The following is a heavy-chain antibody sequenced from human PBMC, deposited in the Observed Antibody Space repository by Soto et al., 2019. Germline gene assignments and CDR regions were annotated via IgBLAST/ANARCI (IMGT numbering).Heavy chain of an antibody. J-gene: IGHJ4*02. Sequence: PSETLSLTCTVSGGSVTNSSYYWGWIRQSPGKGLEWIGSVYYRGRSYSKSSVKSRVTISVDTSKNRFSLSLNSVTASDTAVYFCVSQRTNVPTQAYFGYWGPGALVTVSS. CDR2: VYYRGRS. D-gene: IGHD2-8*01. CDR3: VSQRTNVPTQAYFGY. CDR1: GGSVTNSSYY. V-gene: IGHV4-39*01.